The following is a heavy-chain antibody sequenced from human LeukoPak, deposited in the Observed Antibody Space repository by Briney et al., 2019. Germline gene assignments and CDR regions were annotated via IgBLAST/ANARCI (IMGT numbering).Heavy chain of an antibody. J-gene: IGHJ4*02. CDR2: ISGSGGST. CDR1: GFTFSSYA. D-gene: IGHD5/OR15-5a*01. Sequence: SGGSLRLSCAASGFTFSSYAMSWVRQAPGKGLEWVSAISGSGGSTYYADSVKGRFTISRDNAKNSLYLQMNSLRAEDTAVYYCARGGLSTILIDYWGQGTLVTVSS. V-gene: IGHV3-23*01. CDR3: ARGGLSTILIDY.